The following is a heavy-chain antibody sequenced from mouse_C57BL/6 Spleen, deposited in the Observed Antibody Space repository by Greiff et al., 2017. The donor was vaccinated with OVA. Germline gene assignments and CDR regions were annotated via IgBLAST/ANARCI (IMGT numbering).Heavy chain of an antibody. CDR2: IYPGDGDT. CDR1: GYAFSSSW. CDR3: ARRVITAVVDAPYDY. Sequence: QVQLQQSGPELVKPGASVKISCKASGYAFSSSWMNWVKQRPGKGLEWIGRIYPGDGDTNYNGKFKGKATLTADKSSSTAYMQLSSLTSEDSAVYFGARRVITAVVDAPYDYWGQGTTLTVSS. J-gene: IGHJ2*01. V-gene: IGHV1-82*01. D-gene: IGHD1-1*01.